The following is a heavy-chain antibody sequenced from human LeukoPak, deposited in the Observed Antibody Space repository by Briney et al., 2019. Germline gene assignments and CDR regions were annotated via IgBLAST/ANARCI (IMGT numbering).Heavy chain of an antibody. Sequence: SETLSLTCSVSGSSISSNYWSWIRQPPGKGLEWIGYIYYSGSTNYNPSLKSRVTISVDTSKNQFSLKLRSVTAADTAVYYCARDGHSGGWSAAFDIWGQGTMVTVS. CDR3: ARDGHSGGWSAAFDI. CDR1: GSSISSNY. D-gene: IGHD6-19*01. V-gene: IGHV4-59*01. CDR2: IYYSGST. J-gene: IGHJ3*02.